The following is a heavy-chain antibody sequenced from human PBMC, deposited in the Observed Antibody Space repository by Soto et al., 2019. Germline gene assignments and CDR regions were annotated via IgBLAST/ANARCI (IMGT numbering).Heavy chain of an antibody. J-gene: IGHJ3*02. Sequence: SETLSLTSTVSGGSISSYYWSWIRQPPGKGLEWIGYIYYSGSTNYNPSLKSRVTISVDTSKNQFSLKLSSVTAADTAVYYCARGVATMTFDIWGQGTMVTVSS. CDR3: ARGVATMTFDI. V-gene: IGHV4-59*01. CDR1: GGSISSYY. D-gene: IGHD5-12*01. CDR2: IYYSGST.